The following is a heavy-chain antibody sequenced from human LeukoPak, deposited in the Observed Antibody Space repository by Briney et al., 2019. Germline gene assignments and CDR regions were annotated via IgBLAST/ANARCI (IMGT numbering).Heavy chain of an antibody. CDR3: GRSVAAPADY. J-gene: IGHJ4*02. CDR2: IWDDGSNE. D-gene: IGHD6-6*01. Sequence: GRSLRLSCAASGFSFSSYVMHWVRETPGKGLEWVAVIWDDGSNEYYTDSVKGRFTISRDNTNSVSLQMNNLKAEDTAVYYCGRSVAAPADYWGQGTLVIVSS. CDR1: GFSFSSYV. V-gene: IGHV3-33*01.